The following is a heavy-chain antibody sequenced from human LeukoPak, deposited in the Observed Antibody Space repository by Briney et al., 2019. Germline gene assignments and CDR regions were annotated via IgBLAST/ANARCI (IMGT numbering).Heavy chain of an antibody. CDR2: ISRNSGSI. J-gene: IGHJ4*02. CDR1: GFTFDDYA. Sequence: GRSLRLSCAASGFTFDDYAMHWVRQAPGKGLEWVSGISRNSGSIGYADSVKGRFTISRDNAKNSLYLQMNSLRAEDTALYYCAKGMGYDSSGYYDYWGQGTLVTVSS. D-gene: IGHD3-22*01. CDR3: AKGMGYDSSGYYDY. V-gene: IGHV3-9*01.